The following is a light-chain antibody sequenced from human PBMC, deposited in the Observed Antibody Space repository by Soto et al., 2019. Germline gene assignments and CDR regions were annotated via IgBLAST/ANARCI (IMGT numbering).Light chain of an antibody. V-gene: IGKV3-11*01. CDR2: DAS. J-gene: IGKJ5*01. Sequence: EIVLTQSPATLSLSPGERATLSCRASQSVTSYLAWYQQRPGQAPRLLINDASRRATGIPDRFSGSGSGADFTLTISSLEPEDFAVYYCQQRSSWPITFGQGTRLDMK. CDR3: QQRSSWPIT. CDR1: QSVTSY.